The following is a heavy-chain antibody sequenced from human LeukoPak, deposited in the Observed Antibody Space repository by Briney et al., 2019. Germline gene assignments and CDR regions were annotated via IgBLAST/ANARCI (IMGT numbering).Heavy chain of an antibody. D-gene: IGHD3-22*01. CDR3: ARDFYDSSGFLYYFDY. Sequence: SETLSLTCTVSGGSISSYYWSWIRQPAGKGLEWIGRIYTSGSTNYNPSLKSRVTMSVDTSKNQFSLKLSSVTAADTAVYHCARDFYDSSGFLYYFDYWGQGTLVTVSS. V-gene: IGHV4-4*07. CDR1: GGSISSYY. CDR2: IYTSGST. J-gene: IGHJ4*02.